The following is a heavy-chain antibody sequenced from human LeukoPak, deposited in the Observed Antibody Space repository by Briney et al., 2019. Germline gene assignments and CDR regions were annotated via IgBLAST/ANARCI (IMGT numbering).Heavy chain of an antibody. Sequence: GGSLRLSCAASGFTFSSYEMNWVRQAPGKGLEWVSYISSSGSTIYYADSEKGRFTISRDNAKNSLYLQMNSLRAEDTAVYYCARDGFRYTSSSGRYYYYGMDVWGQGTTVTVSS. CDR2: ISSSGSTI. D-gene: IGHD6-6*01. CDR3: ARDGFRYTSSSGRYYYYGMDV. V-gene: IGHV3-48*03. CDR1: GFTFSSYE. J-gene: IGHJ6*02.